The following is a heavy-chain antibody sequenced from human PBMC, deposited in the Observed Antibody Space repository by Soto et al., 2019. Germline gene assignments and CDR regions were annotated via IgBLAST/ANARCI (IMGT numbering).Heavy chain of an antibody. D-gene: IGHD6-13*01. Sequence: GSLRLSCAASGFTFSSYAMHWVRQAPGKGLEWVAVISYDGSNKYYADSVKGRFTISRDNSKNTLYLQMNSLRAEDTAVYYCARGREDSSSWLYNWFDPWGQGTLVTVSS. V-gene: IGHV3-30-3*01. CDR3: ARGREDSSSWLYNWFDP. CDR1: GFTFSSYA. J-gene: IGHJ5*02. CDR2: ISYDGSNK.